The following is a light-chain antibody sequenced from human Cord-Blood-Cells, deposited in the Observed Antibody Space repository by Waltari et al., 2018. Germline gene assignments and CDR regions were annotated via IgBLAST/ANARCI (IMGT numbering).Light chain of an antibody. V-gene: IGLV2-14*01. CDR1: SSDVGGYNY. CDR2: DVS. CDR3: SSYTSSSTWV. J-gene: IGLJ3*02. Sequence: QSALTQPASVSGSPGQSITISCTGTSSDVGGYNYVSGYQQHPGKDPKLMIYDVSNRPSGVSNRFSGSKSGNTASLTISGLQAEDEADYYCSSYTSSSTWVFGGGTKLTVL.